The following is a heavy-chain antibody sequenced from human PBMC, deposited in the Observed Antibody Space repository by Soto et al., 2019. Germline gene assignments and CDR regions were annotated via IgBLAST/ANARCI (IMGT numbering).Heavy chain of an antibody. V-gene: IGHV5-51*01. J-gene: IGHJ6*02. CDR1: GYSFTSYG. D-gene: IGHD2-2*01. CDR2: IYPGDTDT. Sequence: GESRKISCKGSGYSFTSYGIGWVRQMPGKGLEWMGIIYPGDTDTRYSPSFQGQVTISPDKSISTAYLQWSSLKASDTAMYYCARIGYCSSTSCYHHYYYYGMDVWGQGTTVTVSS. CDR3: ARIGYCSSTSCYHHYYYYGMDV.